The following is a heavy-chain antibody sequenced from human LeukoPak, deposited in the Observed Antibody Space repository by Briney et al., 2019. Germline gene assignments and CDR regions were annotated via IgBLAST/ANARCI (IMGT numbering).Heavy chain of an antibody. CDR1: GGTFSDYT. Sequence: SVKVSCKASGGTFSDYTINWARQAPGQGLEWMGRIIPIVDIPNYAQKFQGRVTITADKSTSTAYMELSSLRSEDTVVYYCASLPVDTSMVSDYWGQGTLVTVSS. V-gene: IGHV1-69*02. D-gene: IGHD5-18*01. CDR2: IIPIVDIP. CDR3: ASLPVDTSMVSDY. J-gene: IGHJ4*02.